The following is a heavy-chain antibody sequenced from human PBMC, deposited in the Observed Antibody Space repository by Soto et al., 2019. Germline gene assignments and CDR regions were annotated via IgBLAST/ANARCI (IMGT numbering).Heavy chain of an antibody. CDR1: GFTFRNYG. D-gene: IGHD6-13*01. CDR2: IWHDGSSK. V-gene: IGHV3-33*01. CDR3: TRDISSRYFDS. J-gene: IGHJ4*02. Sequence: PGGSLRLSCAASGFTFRNYGMHWVRHTPGRGLEWMALIWHDGSSKYYVDSVKGRFTISRDNSKNTLHLQMNSLRVEDTAMYYCTRDISSRYFDSWGQGA.